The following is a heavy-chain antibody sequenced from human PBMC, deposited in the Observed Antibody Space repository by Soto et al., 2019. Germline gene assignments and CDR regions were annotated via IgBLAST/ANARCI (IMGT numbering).Heavy chain of an antibody. V-gene: IGHV3-23*01. Sequence: SGGSLRLSCAASGFTFSNYAMNWVRQAPGKGLEWVSGISGGSGDSTFYADSVKGRFTISRDNSKSTLHLQMNSLRTEDTAVYYCAKNQPSWATRAAFDYWGQGTLVTVSS. CDR3: AKNQPSWATRAAFDY. CDR1: GFTFSNYA. CDR2: ISGGSGDST. D-gene: IGHD2-2*01. J-gene: IGHJ4*02.